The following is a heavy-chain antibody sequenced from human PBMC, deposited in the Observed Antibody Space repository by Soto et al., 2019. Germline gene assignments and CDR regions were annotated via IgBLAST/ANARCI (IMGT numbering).Heavy chain of an antibody. Sequence: SETLPLTCTVSGVSVSSGSFYWAWIRQPPGKGLEWIGFGSYSGTTNYKPSLKSRVTISVDTSRSRSCLKVSSLTAADTAVYYCARGATVTQYDYWGQGTLVTVSS. V-gene: IGHV4-61*01. CDR2: GSYSGTT. CDR1: GVSVSSGSFY. CDR3: ARGATVTQYDY. D-gene: IGHD4-17*01. J-gene: IGHJ4*02.